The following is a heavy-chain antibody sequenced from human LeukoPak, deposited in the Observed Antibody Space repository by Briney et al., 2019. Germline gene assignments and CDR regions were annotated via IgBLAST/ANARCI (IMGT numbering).Heavy chain of an antibody. V-gene: IGHV4-59*01. J-gene: IGHJ4*02. CDR3: ARSLRFGESTPSDY. CDR1: GCSISSYY. Sequence: SETLSLTCTIPGCSISSYYWSWIRQPPGKGLEWIGYIYYTRSTNYNPSLKSRVTISVDTSKNHYSLKLNAMTAPDTAVYCCARSLRFGESTPSDYWGQGTLVTVSS. CDR2: IYYTRST. D-gene: IGHD3-10*01.